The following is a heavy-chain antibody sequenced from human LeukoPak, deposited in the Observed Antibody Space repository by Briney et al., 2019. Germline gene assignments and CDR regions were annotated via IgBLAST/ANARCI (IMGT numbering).Heavy chain of an antibody. J-gene: IGHJ5*02. CDR2: IYTSGST. CDR3: ARGSRIAARQSEGWFDP. V-gene: IGHV4-4*07. D-gene: IGHD6-6*01. Sequence: SETLSLTCTVSGGSISSYYWSWIRQPAGKGLEWIGRIYTSGSTNYSPSLKSRVTMSVDTSKNQFSLKLSSVTAADTAVYYCARGSRIAARQSEGWFDPWGQGTLVTVSS. CDR1: GGSISSYY.